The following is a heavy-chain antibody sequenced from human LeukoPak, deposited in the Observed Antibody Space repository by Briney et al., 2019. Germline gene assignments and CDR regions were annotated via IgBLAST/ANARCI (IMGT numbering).Heavy chain of an antibody. CDR2: INPSGGST. J-gene: IGHJ3*02. D-gene: IGHD3-22*01. CDR1: GYTFIGYY. CDR3: ARVCGNYYDSSGCLDAFDI. V-gene: IGHV1-46*01. Sequence: ASVKVSCKASGYTFIGYYMHWVRQAPGQGLEWMGIINPSGGSTSYAQKFQGRVTMTRDMSTSTVYMELSSLRSEDTAVYYCARVCGNYYDSSGCLDAFDIWGQGTMVTVSS.